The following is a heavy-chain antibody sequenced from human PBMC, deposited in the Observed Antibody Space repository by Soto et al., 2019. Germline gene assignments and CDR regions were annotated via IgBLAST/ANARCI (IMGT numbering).Heavy chain of an antibody. J-gene: IGHJ4*02. Sequence: GASVKVSCKASGYTFTGYYIHWVRQAPGRGLEWMGWINPNSGDTNYAQKFQGRVTMTRDTSIRTAYMELSRVRSDDTAVYYCGRALATDYWGQGTLVTVSS. CDR3: GRALATDY. CDR2: INPNSGDT. V-gene: IGHV1-2*02. CDR1: GYTFTGYY.